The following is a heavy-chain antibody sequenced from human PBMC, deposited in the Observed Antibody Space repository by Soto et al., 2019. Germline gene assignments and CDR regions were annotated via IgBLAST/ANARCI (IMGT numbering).Heavy chain of an antibody. D-gene: IGHD2-21*02. V-gene: IGHV1-2*04. CDR2: INPNSGGT. Sequence: ASVKVSCKASGYTFTGYYMHLVRQAPGQGLEWMGWINPNSGGTNYAQKFQGWVTMTRDTSISTAYMELSRLRSDDTAVYYCARDLGGHCGGDCPPPGYYGMDVWGQGTTVTVSS. CDR3: ARDLGGHCGGDCPPPGYYGMDV. CDR1: GYTFTGYY. J-gene: IGHJ6*02.